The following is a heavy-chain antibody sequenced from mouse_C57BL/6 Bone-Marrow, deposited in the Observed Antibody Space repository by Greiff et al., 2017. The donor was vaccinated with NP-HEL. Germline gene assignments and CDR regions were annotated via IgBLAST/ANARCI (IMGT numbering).Heavy chain of an antibody. CDR3: ARGAY. J-gene: IGHJ3*01. Sequence: VQRVESGAELVNPGASVKISCKAFGYAFSNYWMNWVKQRPGKGLEWIGQIYPGDGDTNYNGKFKGKATLTADKSSSTVYMQLSSLTSEDSAVYFCARGAYWGQGTLVTVSA. V-gene: IGHV1-80*01. CDR1: GYAFSNYW. CDR2: IYPGDGDT.